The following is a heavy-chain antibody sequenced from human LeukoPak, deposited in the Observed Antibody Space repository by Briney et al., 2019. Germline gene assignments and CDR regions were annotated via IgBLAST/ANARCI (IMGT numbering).Heavy chain of an antibody. V-gene: IGHV4-59*01. CDR3: ARGDFCSSTSCYLRPMDV. D-gene: IGHD2-2*01. CDR2: IYYRGST. J-gene: IGHJ6*03. CDR1: GGSISDYY. Sequence: SGALSLTCAVSGGSISDYYTSWIRQPPGKGLEWVAYIYYRGSTTYNPSLKSRVTMSADTSKNQFSLNLRSVTAADTAVYYCARGDFCSSTSCYLRPMDVWGKGTTVTVSS.